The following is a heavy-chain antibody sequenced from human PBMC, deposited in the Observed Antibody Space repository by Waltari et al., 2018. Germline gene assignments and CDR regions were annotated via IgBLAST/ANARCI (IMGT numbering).Heavy chain of an antibody. CDR1: GFTFSSSG. CDR2: IWYVGSSK. J-gene: IGHJ4*02. Sequence: QVQLVESGGGVVQPGRSLRLSCAASGFTFSSSGMHWVRQDPGKRLGWVAVIWYVGSSKYEADSVKVRFTISRDNSKNTLYLQMNSLRAEDTAVYYCARDVIPYSGSYYYFDYWGQGTLVTVSS. V-gene: IGHV3-33*01. CDR3: ARDVIPYSGSYYYFDY. D-gene: IGHD1-26*01.